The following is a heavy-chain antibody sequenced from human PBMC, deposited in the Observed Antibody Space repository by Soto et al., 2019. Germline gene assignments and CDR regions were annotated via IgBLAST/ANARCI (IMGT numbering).Heavy chain of an antibody. V-gene: IGHV1-18*04. D-gene: IGHD3-22*01. CDR1: GYTFTIYG. Sequence: QVQLVQSGAEVKKPGASVKVSCKASGYTFTIYGISWGRQAPGQGLEWMGWISGYNGNTDYAQNLQDRVTLTTDASTSSVYMELRSLRSDDTAVYYCARVAYYDSSGYYGYWGQGTLITVSS. J-gene: IGHJ4*02. CDR2: ISGYNGNT. CDR3: ARVAYYDSSGYYGY.